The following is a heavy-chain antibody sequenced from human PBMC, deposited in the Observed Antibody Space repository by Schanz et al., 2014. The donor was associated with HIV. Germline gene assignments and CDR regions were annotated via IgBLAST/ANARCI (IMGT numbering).Heavy chain of an antibody. CDR1: GFTFDDYA. Sequence: VQLVESGGGVVQPGGSLRLSCAASGFTFDDYAMSWVRQAPGKGLEWVSGMRGSDDSTFYADSVKGRFTISRDNSKNTLYFQMNSLRAEDTAIYYCAKTSYGWYFDYWGQGTLVTVSS. D-gene: IGHD6-19*01. J-gene: IGHJ4*02. CDR2: MRGSDDST. CDR3: AKTSYGWYFDY. V-gene: IGHV3-23*04.